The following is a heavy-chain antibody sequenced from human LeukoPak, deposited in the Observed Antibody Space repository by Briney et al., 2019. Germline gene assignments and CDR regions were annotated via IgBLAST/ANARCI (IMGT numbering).Heavy chain of an antibody. CDR3: ARVGSMGYSSGWYDY. CDR2: ISYDGSNK. Sequence: GRSLRLSCAASGFTFSSYAMHWVRQAPGKGLEWVAVISYDGSNKYYADSVKGRFTISRDNPKNTLYLQMNSLRAEDTAVYYCARVGSMGYSSGWYDYWGQGTLVTVSS. D-gene: IGHD6-19*01. CDR1: GFTFSSYA. V-gene: IGHV3-30-3*01. J-gene: IGHJ4*02.